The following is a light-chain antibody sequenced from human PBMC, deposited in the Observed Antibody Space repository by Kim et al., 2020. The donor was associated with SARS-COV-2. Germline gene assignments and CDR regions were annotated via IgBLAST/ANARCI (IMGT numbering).Light chain of an antibody. CDR3: HQYGDSPYT. J-gene: IGKJ2*01. CDR2: GAS. V-gene: IGKV3-20*01. Sequence: LSPRYSATLACRSSQSVRADYLALYQQRPGQAPRLLIYGASSRATGIPDRFSGSGSGTDFTLTISRLEPEDFAVYHCHQYGDSPYTFGQGTKLEI. CDR1: QSVRADY.